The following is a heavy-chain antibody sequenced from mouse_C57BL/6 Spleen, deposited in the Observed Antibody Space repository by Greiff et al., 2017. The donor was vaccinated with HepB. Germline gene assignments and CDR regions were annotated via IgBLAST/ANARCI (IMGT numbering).Heavy chain of an antibody. J-gene: IGHJ3*01. CDR1: GYAFSSSW. Sequence: VQVVESGPELVKPGASVKISCKASGYAFSSSWMNWVKQRPGKGLEWIGRIYPGDGDTNYNGKFKGKATLTADKSSSTAYMQLSSLTSEDSAVYFCARGEIYYEGFAYWGQGTLVTVSA. CDR2: IYPGDGDT. D-gene: IGHD2-4*01. CDR3: ARGEIYYEGFAY. V-gene: IGHV1-82*01.